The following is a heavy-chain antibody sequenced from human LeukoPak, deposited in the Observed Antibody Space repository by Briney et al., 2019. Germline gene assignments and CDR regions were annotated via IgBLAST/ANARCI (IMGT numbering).Heavy chain of an antibody. Sequence: GGSLRLSCAASGFTFDDYAMHWVRQAPGKGLEWVSGISWNSGSIGYADSVKGRFTISRDNAKNSLYLQMNSLRAEDMALYYCAKDRSSSWYAGAFDIWGQGTMVTVSS. J-gene: IGHJ3*02. D-gene: IGHD6-13*01. V-gene: IGHV3-9*03. CDR2: ISWNSGSI. CDR1: GFTFDDYA. CDR3: AKDRSSSWYAGAFDI.